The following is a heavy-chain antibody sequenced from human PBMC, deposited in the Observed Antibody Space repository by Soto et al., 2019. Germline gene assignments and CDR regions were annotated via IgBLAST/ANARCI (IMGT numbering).Heavy chain of an antibody. Sequence: PGGSLRLSCAASRFSFDDYAMTWVRQAPGKGLEWVSGISWNGGDTDYADSVKGRFTISRDNAKNSLFLQVNSLRAEDTALYYCARLPGHRSGRLNYYGMDVWGQGTTVTVSS. CDR3: ARLPGHRSGRLNYYGMDV. V-gene: IGHV3-20*04. CDR2: ISWNGGDT. D-gene: IGHD6-19*01. CDR1: RFSFDDYA. J-gene: IGHJ6*02.